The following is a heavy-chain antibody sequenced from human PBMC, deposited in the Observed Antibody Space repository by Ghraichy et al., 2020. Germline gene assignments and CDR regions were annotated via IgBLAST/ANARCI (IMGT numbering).Heavy chain of an antibody. V-gene: IGHV3-9*01. CDR1: GFTFDDYA. CDR2: ISWNSGSI. CDR3: AKEGDSGSYYGVSYFQH. Sequence: GGSLRLSCAASGFTFDDYAMHWVRQAPGKGLEWVSGISWNSGSIGYADSVKGRFTISRDNAKNSLYLQMNSLRAEDTALYYCAKEGDSGSYYGVSYFQHWGQGTLVTVSS. D-gene: IGHD1-26*01. J-gene: IGHJ1*01.